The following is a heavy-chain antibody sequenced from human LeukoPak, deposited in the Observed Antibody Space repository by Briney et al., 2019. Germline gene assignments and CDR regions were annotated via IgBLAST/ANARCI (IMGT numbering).Heavy chain of an antibody. D-gene: IGHD3-22*01. CDR3: ARDRWDSSGYIPYYYYYYMDV. J-gene: IGHJ6*03. CDR1: GFTFSSYA. Sequence: PGGSLRLSCAASGFTFSSYAMHWVRQAPGKGLEWVAVISYDGSNKYYADSVKGRFTISRDNSKNTLYLQMNSLRAEDTAVYYCARDRWDSSGYIPYYYYYYMDVWGKGTTVTVSS. V-gene: IGHV3-30*01. CDR2: ISYDGSNK.